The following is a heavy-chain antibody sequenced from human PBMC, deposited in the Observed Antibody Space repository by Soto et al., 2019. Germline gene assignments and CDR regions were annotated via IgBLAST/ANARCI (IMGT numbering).Heavy chain of an antibody. CDR1: GGTFSSYA. Sequence: SVKVSCKASGGTFSSYAISWVRQAPGQGLEWMGGIIPIFGTANYAQKFQGRVTITADESTSTAYMELSSLRSEDSAVYYCANIIAGAGTYYSSSSGMDARAQRTT. CDR2: IIPIFGTA. V-gene: IGHV1-69*13. D-gene: IGHD6-19*01. CDR3: ANIIAGAGTYYSSSSGMDA. J-gene: IGHJ6*02.